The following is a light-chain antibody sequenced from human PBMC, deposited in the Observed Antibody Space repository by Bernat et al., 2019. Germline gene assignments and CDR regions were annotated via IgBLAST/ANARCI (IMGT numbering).Light chain of an antibody. CDR2: DYG. CDR1: NIGTKG. J-gene: IGLJ3*02. Sequence: SYVLTQTPSVSVAPGKTARVSCGGNNIGTKGVEWYQQKPGHAPALVVSDYGDRPSGSPERFSGSKSGNTATLPISRVEAGDEADYYCQVWDTSSGNWVFGGGTKLTVL. V-gene: IGLV3-21*03. CDR3: QVWDTSSGNWV.